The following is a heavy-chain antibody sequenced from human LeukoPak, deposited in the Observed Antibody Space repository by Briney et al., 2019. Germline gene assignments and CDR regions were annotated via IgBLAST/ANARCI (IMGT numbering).Heavy chain of an antibody. D-gene: IGHD3-22*01. J-gene: IGHJ4*02. Sequence: SETLSLTCTVSGGSISSYYWSWIRQPPGKGLEWIGSIYHSGRTFYNPSLKSRVTISVDTSKNQFSLKLSSVTAADTAVYYCARDYYDSSGLDYWGQGTLVTVSS. CDR1: GGSISSYY. V-gene: IGHV4-38-2*02. CDR3: ARDYYDSSGLDY. CDR2: IYHSGRT.